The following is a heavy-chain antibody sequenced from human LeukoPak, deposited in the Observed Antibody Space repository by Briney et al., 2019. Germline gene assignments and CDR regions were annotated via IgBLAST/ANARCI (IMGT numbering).Heavy chain of an antibody. CDR2: IYYSGST. J-gene: IGHJ4*02. D-gene: IGHD3-10*01. CDR3: ARGSMVRGVANFDY. V-gene: IGHV4-59*08. CDR1: GGSISSYY. Sequence: PSETLSLTCTVSGGSISSYYWSWIRQPPGKGLEWIGYIYYSGSTNYNPSLKSRVTISVDTSKNQFSLKLSSVTAADTAVYYCARGSMVRGVANFDYWGQGTLVTVSS.